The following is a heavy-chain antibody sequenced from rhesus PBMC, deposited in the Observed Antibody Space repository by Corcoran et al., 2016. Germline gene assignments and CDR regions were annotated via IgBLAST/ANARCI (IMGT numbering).Heavy chain of an antibody. CDR3: AGPGTAGVIDY. D-gene: IGHD6-25*01. CDR1: GGSISDDYY. J-gene: IGHJ4*01. Sequence: QVQLQESGPGLVKPSETLSLTCAVSGGSISDDYYWSWIRKPPEKGLEVIGYIYGSGGGTNYNPSLKTRGTISIATSKNQISLKLSSVNAADTGVYCCAGPGTAGVIDYLGQGVLVTVSS. CDR2: IYGSGGGT. V-gene: IGHV4-106*01.